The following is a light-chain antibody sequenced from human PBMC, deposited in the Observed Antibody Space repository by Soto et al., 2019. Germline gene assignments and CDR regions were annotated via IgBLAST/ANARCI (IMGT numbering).Light chain of an antibody. CDR3: QQYNNWPWP. J-gene: IGKJ1*01. CDR1: QSVSSN. CDR2: GAS. V-gene: IGKV3-15*01. Sequence: EIVMTHSPATLSVSPGERATLSCRASQSVSSNLAWYQQKPGQAPRLLIYGASTRDPGIPARFSGSGSGTEFTLTISSLQSEDFAVYSCQQYNNWPWPVGQGTKVDIK.